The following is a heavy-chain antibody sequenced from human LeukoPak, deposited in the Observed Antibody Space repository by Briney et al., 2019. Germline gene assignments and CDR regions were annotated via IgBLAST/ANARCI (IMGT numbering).Heavy chain of an antibody. V-gene: IGHV3-23*01. Sequence: QPGGSLRLSCAASGFTFSNYAMSWVRQAPGKGLEWVSLISGSTGSTYYADSMKGRFTVSRDNAKNTLYLQMNSLRAEDTAVYYCARGGGSYFDYWGQGTLVTVSS. CDR3: ARGGGSYFDY. J-gene: IGHJ4*02. D-gene: IGHD1-26*01. CDR2: ISGSTGST. CDR1: GFTFSNYA.